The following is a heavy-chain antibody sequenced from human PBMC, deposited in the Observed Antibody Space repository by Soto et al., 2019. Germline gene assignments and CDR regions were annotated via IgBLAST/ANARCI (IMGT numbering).Heavy chain of an antibody. CDR1: GGSISNGDYY. CDR3: ARVSGNYYYGVDV. J-gene: IGHJ6*02. Sequence: QVQLQESGPGLVKPSETLSLTCNVFGGSISNGDYYWSWIRQPPGKGLQYIGYIYYGGNTNYNPSLKSRIIMSIDRSAIHFSLTLSSVTAADTAVYYCARVSGNYYYGVDVVGQGNTVIVSS. CDR2: IYYGGNT. V-gene: IGHV4-30-4*01.